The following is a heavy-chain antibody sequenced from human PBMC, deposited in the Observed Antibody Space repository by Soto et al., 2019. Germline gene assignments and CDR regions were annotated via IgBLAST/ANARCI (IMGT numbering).Heavy chain of an antibody. V-gene: IGHV1-2*04. D-gene: IGHD3-10*01. J-gene: IGHJ6*02. Sequence: ASVKVSCKASGYTFTGYYMHWVRQAPGQGLEWMGWINPNSGGTNYAQKFQGWVTMTRDTSISTAYMELSRLRSDDTAVYYCARGYYYGSGSYSGYYGMDVWGQGTTATVSS. CDR1: GYTFTGYY. CDR3: ARGYYYGSGSYSGYYGMDV. CDR2: INPNSGGT.